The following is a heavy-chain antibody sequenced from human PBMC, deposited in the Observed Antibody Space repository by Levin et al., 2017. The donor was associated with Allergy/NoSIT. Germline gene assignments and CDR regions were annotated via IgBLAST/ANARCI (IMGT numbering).Heavy chain of an antibody. CDR3: ARATAAVFDAFDI. Sequence: PGGSLRLSCAASNFTFSRYWIHWVRQAPGKGPEWVSRINSDGSSTDYADSVKGRFTVSRDNAENTLSLQMNNLRVEDTAVYYCARATAAVFDAFDIWGQGTLVTVSS. CDR2: INSDGSST. CDR1: NFTFSRYW. J-gene: IGHJ3*02. D-gene: IGHD2-15*01. V-gene: IGHV3-74*01.